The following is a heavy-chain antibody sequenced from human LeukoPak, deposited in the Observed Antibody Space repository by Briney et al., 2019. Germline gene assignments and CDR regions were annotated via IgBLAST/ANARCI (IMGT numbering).Heavy chain of an antibody. D-gene: IGHD6-13*01. J-gene: IGHJ4*02. Sequence: PGGSLRLSCAASGFTFDDYAMHWVRQAPGKGLEWVSGISWNSGSIGYADSVKGRFTISRDNAKNSLYLQMNSLRAEDTALYYCAKDSLGLSAAVSYFDYWGQGTLVTVSS. V-gene: IGHV3-9*01. CDR3: AKDSLGLSAAVSYFDY. CDR1: GFTFDDYA. CDR2: ISWNSGSI.